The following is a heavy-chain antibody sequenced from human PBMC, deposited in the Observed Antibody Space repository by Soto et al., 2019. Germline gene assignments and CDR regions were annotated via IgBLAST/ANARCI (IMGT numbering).Heavy chain of an antibody. Sequence: SETLSLTCTVSGGSLSSYYWSWIPQPPGKGLEWIGYIYYSGSTNYNPSLKSRVTISVHTSKNQFSLKLSSVTAADTAVYYCARETTTSYFDYWGQGTLVTVSS. CDR1: GGSLSSYY. D-gene: IGHD1-1*01. J-gene: IGHJ4*02. V-gene: IGHV4-59*01. CDR3: ARETTTSYFDY. CDR2: IYYSGST.